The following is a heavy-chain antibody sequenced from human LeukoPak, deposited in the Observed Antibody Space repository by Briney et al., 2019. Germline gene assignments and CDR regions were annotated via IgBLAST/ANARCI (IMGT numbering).Heavy chain of an antibody. D-gene: IGHD3-10*01. CDR1: GGSISSSSYY. CDR3: ARFTMVRGVIYKGDYFDY. V-gene: IGHV4-39*01. CDR2: IYYSGST. Sequence: SETLSLTCTVSGGSISSSSYYWGWIRQPPGKGLEWIGSIYYSGSTCYNPSLKSRVTISVDTSKNQFSLKLSSVTAADTAVYYCARFTMVRGVIYKGDYFDYWGQGTLVTVSS. J-gene: IGHJ4*02.